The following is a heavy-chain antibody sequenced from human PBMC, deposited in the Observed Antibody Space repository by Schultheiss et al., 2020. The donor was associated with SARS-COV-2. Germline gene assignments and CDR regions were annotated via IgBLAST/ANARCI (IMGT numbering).Heavy chain of an antibody. J-gene: IGHJ6*02. Sequence: GGSLRLSCAASGFTFDDYAMHWVRQAPGKGLEWVSGISWNSGSIGYADSVKGRFTISRDNAKNSLYLQMNSLRAEDTALYYCAREQVPAAPYYGMDVWGQGTTVTVSS. CDR1: GFTFDDYA. CDR2: ISWNSGSI. V-gene: IGHV3-9*01. D-gene: IGHD2-2*01. CDR3: AREQVPAAPYYGMDV.